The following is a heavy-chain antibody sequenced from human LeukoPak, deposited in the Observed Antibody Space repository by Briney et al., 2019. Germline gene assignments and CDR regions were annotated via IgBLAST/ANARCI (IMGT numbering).Heavy chain of an antibody. J-gene: IGHJ6*02. CDR1: GGSISSYY. Sequence: PSETLSLACTVSGGSISSYYWSWIRQPPGKGLEWIGYIYYSGSTNYNPSLKSRVTISVDTSKNQFSLKLSSVTAADTAVYYCARLGLYCSSTSCLVEYGMDVRGQGTTVTVSS. D-gene: IGHD2-2*01. CDR2: IYYSGST. V-gene: IGHV4-59*08. CDR3: ARLGLYCSSTSCLVEYGMDV.